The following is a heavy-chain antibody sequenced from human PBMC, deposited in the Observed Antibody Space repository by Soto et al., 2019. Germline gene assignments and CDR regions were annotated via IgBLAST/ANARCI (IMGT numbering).Heavy chain of an antibody. CDR1: GGSINNGGYS. J-gene: IGHJ3*02. CDR3: ARTSYDILTGRLDAFDI. CDR2: ISHGGNT. Sequence: SETLSLTCAVSGGSINNGGYSWSWLRQPPGKGLEWIGYISHGGNTYYNPSLRSRVIMSIDKSKNHFSLGLKSVTAADTATYYCARTSYDILTGRLDAFDIWGQGTMVTVSS. D-gene: IGHD3-9*01. V-gene: IGHV4-30-2*01.